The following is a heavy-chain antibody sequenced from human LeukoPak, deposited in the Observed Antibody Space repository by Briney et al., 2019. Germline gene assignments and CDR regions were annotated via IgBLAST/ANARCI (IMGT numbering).Heavy chain of an antibody. D-gene: IGHD3-10*01. CDR2: IGSSGGGI. Sequence: GGSLRLSCAASGFTFSTYTMYWVRHPPGKGLEWVSIIGSSGGGIHYANSVKGRFTISRDNSKNALYLQMNSLRVEDTAVYYCAKSVYSSGSPDSWGQGTLVTVSS. V-gene: IGHV3-23*01. CDR1: GFTFSTYT. CDR3: AKSVYSSGSPDS. J-gene: IGHJ4*02.